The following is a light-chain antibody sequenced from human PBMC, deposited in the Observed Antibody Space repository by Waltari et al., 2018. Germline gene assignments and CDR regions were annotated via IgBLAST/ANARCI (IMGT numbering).Light chain of an antibody. Sequence: DIQMTQSPSPLSASVGDRVTLTCRASQSVNRWLAWYQQKPGNAPKLLISKASALQNGVAPRFSGGGSGTEFTLTISNLQPDDSSTYYCQQYEAFPVTFGHGTKVEIK. CDR3: QQYEAFPVT. CDR2: KAS. CDR1: QSVNRW. V-gene: IGKV1-5*03. J-gene: IGKJ1*01.